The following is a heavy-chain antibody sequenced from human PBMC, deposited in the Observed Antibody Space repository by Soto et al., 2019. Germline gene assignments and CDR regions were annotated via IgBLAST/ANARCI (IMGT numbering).Heavy chain of an antibody. CDR2: ISYDGSNK. CDR1: GFTFSSYG. D-gene: IGHD3-22*01. V-gene: IGHV3-30*03. J-gene: IGHJ4*02. CDR3: VGGYYFGDY. Sequence: QVQLVESGGGVVQPGRSLRLSCAASGFTFSSYGMHWVPQAPGKGLQWVAVISYDGSNKYYADSVKGRFTISRDNSKNTLYLQMNSLRAEDTAVYYCVGGYYFGDYWGQGTLVTVSS.